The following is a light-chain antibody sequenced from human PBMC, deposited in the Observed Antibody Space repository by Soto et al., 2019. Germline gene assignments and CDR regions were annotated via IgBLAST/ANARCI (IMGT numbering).Light chain of an antibody. CDR1: NIGSKS. CDR3: QVWDIGSGVA. V-gene: IGLV3-21*04. Sequence: SYVLTQAPSVSVAPGKTATITCGGNNIGSKSVHWYQQKPGQAPVLVIYYDSDRPSGIPERFSGSNSGSTATLTISRVEAGDEVDYYCQVWDIGSGVAFGGGTKVTVL. CDR2: YDS. J-gene: IGLJ2*01.